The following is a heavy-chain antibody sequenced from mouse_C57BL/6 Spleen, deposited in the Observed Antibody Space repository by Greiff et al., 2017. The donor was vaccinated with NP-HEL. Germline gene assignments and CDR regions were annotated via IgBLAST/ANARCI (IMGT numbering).Heavy chain of an antibody. V-gene: IGHV1-50*01. D-gene: IGHD1-1*02. CDR2: IDPSESYT. CDR1: GYTFTSYW. J-gene: IGHJ2*01. Sequence: QFQLQQPGAELVKPGASVKLSCKVSGYTFTSYWMRWVKRRPGQGLGWTGEIDPSESYTNYNQKFKGKATLTVDTSSSTAYMQLSSLTSEDSAVYYCARRGVGRYFDYWGQGTTLTVSS. CDR3: ARRGVGRYFDY.